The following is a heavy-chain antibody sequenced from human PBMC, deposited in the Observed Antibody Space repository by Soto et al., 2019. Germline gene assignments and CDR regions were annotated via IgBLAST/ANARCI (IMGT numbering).Heavy chain of an antibody. J-gene: IGHJ6*02. V-gene: IGHV1-2*02. Sequence: QVQLVQSGAEVKKPGASVKVSCKASGYTFTGYYMHWVRQAPGQGLEWMGWINPNSGGTNYAQKFQGRVTMTRDTSISTAYMELSRLRSDDTAVYYCARSYYYDSSGYYTSYYYYYGMDVWGQGTTVTVSS. D-gene: IGHD3-22*01. CDR2: INPNSGGT. CDR3: ARSYYYDSSGYYTSYYYYYGMDV. CDR1: GYTFTGYY.